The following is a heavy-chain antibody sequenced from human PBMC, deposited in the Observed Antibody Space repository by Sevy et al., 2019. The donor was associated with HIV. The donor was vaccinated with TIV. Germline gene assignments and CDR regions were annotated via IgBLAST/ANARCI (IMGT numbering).Heavy chain of an antibody. CDR3: ARDKEESSSSFLGELSY. CDR1: GFTFSRYA. CDR2: ISSDGRNK. J-gene: IGHJ4*02. D-gene: IGHD3-16*02. Sequence: GGSLRLSCAASGFTFSRYAMNWVRQAPGKGLERVAVISSDGRNKYYADSVKARFTISRDNSKNTLYLQMNSLRSEDTALYYCARDKEESSSSFLGELSYWGQGTLVTVSS. V-gene: IGHV3-30*04.